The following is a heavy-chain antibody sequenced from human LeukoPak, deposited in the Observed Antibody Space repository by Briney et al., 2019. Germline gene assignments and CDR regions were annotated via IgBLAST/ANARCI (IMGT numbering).Heavy chain of an antibody. CDR2: ISYGDGGT. J-gene: IGHJ4*02. V-gene: IGHV3-23*01. D-gene: IGHD6-19*01. CDR3: AKDHIAVAGRGFFGY. CDR1: GFTFSNYA. Sequence: GGSLRLSCETSGFTFSNYAMSWVHQAPGRGLEWVSGISYGDGGTYYADSVKGRFTISRDNSKNTLYLQMNSLRAEDTAVYYCAKDHIAVAGRGFFGYWGQGTLVTVSS.